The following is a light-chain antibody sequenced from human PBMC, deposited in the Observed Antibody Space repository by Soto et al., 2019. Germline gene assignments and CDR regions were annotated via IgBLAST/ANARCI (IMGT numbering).Light chain of an antibody. Sequence: IVMTQSPDSLSVSLGGRATISCKSSRTLFYSAKNKDYLAWYQHKAGQPPKLLLYWASTRESGVPDRFNGSGSATDFTLTINNLQPEDAAVYYCQQYYGPPYTFGQGTKVDIK. CDR1: RTLFYSAKNKDY. CDR2: WAS. V-gene: IGKV4-1*01. CDR3: QQYYGPPYT. J-gene: IGKJ2*01.